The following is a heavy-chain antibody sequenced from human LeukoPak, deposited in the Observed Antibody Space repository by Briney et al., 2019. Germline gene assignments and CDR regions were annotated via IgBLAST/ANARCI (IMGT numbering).Heavy chain of an antibody. V-gene: IGHV3-69-1*02. CDR2: ITGVNT. J-gene: IGHJ6*02. Sequence: GGSLRLSCKVSGFTIRDFTMNWVRQAPGRGLEWVSSITGVNTKYADSVKGRFTVSRDIGERSLYLQMNSLRAEDTAVYYCARDLYVWGQGTTVTVSS. CDR1: GFTIRDFT. CDR3: ARDLYV.